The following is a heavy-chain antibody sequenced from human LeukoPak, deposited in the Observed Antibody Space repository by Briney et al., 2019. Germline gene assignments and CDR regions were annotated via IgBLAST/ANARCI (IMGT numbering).Heavy chain of an antibody. CDR3: ARSGYCSSTSCYRPGWFDP. CDR2: INHSGGT. D-gene: IGHD2-2*03. CDR1: GGSFSGYY. J-gene: IGHJ5*02. V-gene: IGHV4-34*01. Sequence: PSETLSLACAVYGGSFSGYYWSWIRQPPGKGLEWIGEINHSGGTNYNPSLKSRVTISVDTSKNQFSLKLSSVTAADTAVYYCARSGYCSSTSCYRPGWFDPWGQGTLVTVSS.